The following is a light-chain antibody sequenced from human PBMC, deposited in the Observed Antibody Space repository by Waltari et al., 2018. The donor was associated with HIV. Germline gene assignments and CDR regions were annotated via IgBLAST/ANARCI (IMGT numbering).Light chain of an antibody. J-gene: IGLJ1*01. CDR2: EVS. CDR3: SSYTSSGAYV. Sequence: QSALTQPASVSGSPGQSITISCTGTSSDVGGYNHAPWYQQHPGKAPKLMIYEVSNRPSGVSYRFSGSKSGNTASLTISGLQAEDETDYYCSSYTSSGAYVFGTGTTVTVL. V-gene: IGLV2-14*01. CDR1: SSDVGGYNH.